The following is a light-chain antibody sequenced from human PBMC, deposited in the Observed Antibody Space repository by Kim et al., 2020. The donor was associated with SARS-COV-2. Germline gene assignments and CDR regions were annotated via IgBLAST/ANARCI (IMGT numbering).Light chain of an antibody. J-gene: IGKJ4*01. CDR1: QGVRSSF. CDR3: QHYGSSRLT. Sequence: PGKRATPPCTASQGVRSSFLAWYPQKPGQAPRFLIYGASSRATGIPDRFSGSGSGTDFTLTISRLEPEDFAVYYCQHYGSSRLTFGGGTKVDIK. V-gene: IGKV3-20*01. CDR2: GAS.